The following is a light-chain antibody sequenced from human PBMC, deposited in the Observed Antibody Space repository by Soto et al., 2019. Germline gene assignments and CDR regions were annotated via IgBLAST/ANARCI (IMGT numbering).Light chain of an antibody. CDR2: GAS. CDR1: QDINTW. CDR3: QQANSFPFA. J-gene: IGKJ3*01. Sequence: DIQMTQSPSSVSASIGDRVTITCRASQDINTWLAWYQQKPGKAPNLLIYGASSLQSGVPSRFSGSGSGTDFTLTISNLQPEDFATYYCQQANSFPFAFGPGTKVYIK. V-gene: IGKV1-12*02.